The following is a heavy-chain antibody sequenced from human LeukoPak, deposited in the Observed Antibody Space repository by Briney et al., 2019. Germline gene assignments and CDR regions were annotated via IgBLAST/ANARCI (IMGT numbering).Heavy chain of an antibody. J-gene: IGHJ4*02. CDR1: GGSISTYY. Sequence: SETLSLTCTVSGGSISTYYWGWIRQPPGKGLEWIGYIYYSGSTNYNPSLKSRVTMSVDTSKNQFSLKLSSVTAADTAVYYCARGSRVDFDYWGQGTLVTVSS. V-gene: IGHV4-59*12. CDR2: IYYSGST. D-gene: IGHD3-3*01. CDR3: ARGSRVDFDY.